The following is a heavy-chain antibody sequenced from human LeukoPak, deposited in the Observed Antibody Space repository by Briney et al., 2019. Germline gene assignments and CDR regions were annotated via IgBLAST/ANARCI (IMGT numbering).Heavy chain of an antibody. D-gene: IGHD2-2*01. V-gene: IGHV4-38-2*02. CDR2: IYHSGST. CDR3: ARDQVWYQLQEDAFDI. Sequence: SETLSLTCTVSGYSISSGYYWGWIRQPPGKGLEWIGSIYHSGSTYYNPSLKSRVTISVDTSKNQFSLKLSSVTAADTAVYYCARDQVWYQLQEDAFDIWGQGTMVTVSS. J-gene: IGHJ3*02. CDR1: GYSISSGYY.